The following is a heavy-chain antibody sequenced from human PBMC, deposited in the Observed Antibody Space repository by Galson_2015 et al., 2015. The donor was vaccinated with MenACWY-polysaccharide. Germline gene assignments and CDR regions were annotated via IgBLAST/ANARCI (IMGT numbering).Heavy chain of an antibody. V-gene: IGHV3-30*18. Sequence: SLRLSCAASGFVFSSCGMQWVRQAPGKGLEWVAVVSSDGGTQFYADSVKGRFTISRDNSKNTLYLQMNSLRAEDTAVYYCAKESGIPQYGAYFDYWGQGTLVTVSS. CDR3: AKESGIPQYGAYFDY. CDR1: GFVFSSCG. D-gene: IGHD4/OR15-4a*01. J-gene: IGHJ4*02. CDR2: VSSDGGTQ.